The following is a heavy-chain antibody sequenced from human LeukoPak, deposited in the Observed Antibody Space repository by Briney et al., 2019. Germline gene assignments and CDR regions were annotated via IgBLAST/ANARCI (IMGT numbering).Heavy chain of an antibody. CDR2: IKQDGSEK. D-gene: IGHD6-13*01. V-gene: IGHV3-7*01. J-gene: IGHJ6*03. CDR1: GFTFSSYW. CDR3: AKTGYSSSWFYYYYYYMDV. Sequence: GGSLRLSCAASGFTFSSYWMSWVRQALGKGLEWVANIKQDGSEKYYVDSVKGRFTISRDNAKNSLYLQMNSLRAEDTAVYYCAKTGYSSSWFYYYYYYMDVWGKGTTVTVSS.